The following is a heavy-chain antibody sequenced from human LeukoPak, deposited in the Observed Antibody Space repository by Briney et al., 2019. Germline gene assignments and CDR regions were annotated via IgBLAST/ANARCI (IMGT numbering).Heavy chain of an antibody. J-gene: IGHJ6*03. V-gene: IGHV4-34*01. CDR1: GWAFSGYY. CDR3: ARGRVGNYYYYYMDV. CDR2: INHSGST. D-gene: IGHD1-26*01. Sequence: SEALSLTCGVYGWAFSGYYLNRIRQPPGKGLEWIGEINHSGSTNYNPSLKSRVTISVDTSKNQFSLKLSSVTAADTAVYYCARGRVGNYYYYYMDVWGKGTTVTVSS.